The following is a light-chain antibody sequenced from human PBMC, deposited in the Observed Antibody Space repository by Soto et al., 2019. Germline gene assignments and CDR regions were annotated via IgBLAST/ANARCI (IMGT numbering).Light chain of an antibody. J-gene: IGKJ1*01. Sequence: EIVLTQSPGTLSLSPGERDTLSCRARQGLSTTYLAWYHQKPGQAPSLLIYGTSTRATGIPERFSGSVSGTDFTLTIRRLEPEDFAVYYCQQYVSSPATFGQGTKVEIK. CDR3: QQYVSSPAT. CDR2: GTS. CDR1: QGLSTTY. V-gene: IGKV3-20*01.